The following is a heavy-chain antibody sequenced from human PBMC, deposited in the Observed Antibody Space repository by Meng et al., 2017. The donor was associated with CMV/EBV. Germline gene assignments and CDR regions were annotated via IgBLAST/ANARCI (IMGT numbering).Heavy chain of an antibody. D-gene: IGHD2/OR15-2a*01. CDR2: IFSNDEK. CDR1: GFPLSNGRMG. J-gene: IGHJ4*02. CDR3: ARFVEYSNPKFDY. V-gene: IGHV2-26*01. Sequence: SGPTLVKPTETLTLTCTVSGFPLSNGRMGVSWIRQPPGKALEWLAHIFSNDEKSYSTSLQRRPTISKDTSKSQVVLTMTNMDPVDTATYYCARFVEYSNPKFDYWGQGTLVTVSS.